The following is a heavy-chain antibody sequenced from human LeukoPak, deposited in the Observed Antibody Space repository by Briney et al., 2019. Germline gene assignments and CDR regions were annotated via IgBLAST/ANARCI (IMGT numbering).Heavy chain of an antibody. V-gene: IGHV4-59*01. CDR3: ARWFRQLVSAFDI. J-gene: IGHJ3*02. Sequence: PSETLSLTCTVSGGSISSYYWSWIRQPPGKGLEWIGYIYYSGSTNYNPSLKSRVTISVDTSKNQFSVKLSPVTAADTAVYYCARWFRQLVSAFDIWGQGTMVTVSS. D-gene: IGHD6-13*01. CDR1: GGSISSYY. CDR2: IYYSGST.